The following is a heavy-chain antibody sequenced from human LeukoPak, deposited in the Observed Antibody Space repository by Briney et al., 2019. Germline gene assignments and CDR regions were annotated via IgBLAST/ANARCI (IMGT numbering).Heavy chain of an antibody. CDR2: INHSGST. J-gene: IGHJ4*02. D-gene: IGHD6-6*01. V-gene: IGHV4-34*01. CDR1: GGSFSGYY. CDR3: AREAGGYSSSGFFDY. Sequence: SEPLSLTCAVYGGSFSGYYWSWIRQPPGKGLEWIGEINHSGSTNYNASLKSRVTISVDTSKNQFSLKLSSVTAADTAVYYCAREAGGYSSSGFFDYWGQGTLVTVSS.